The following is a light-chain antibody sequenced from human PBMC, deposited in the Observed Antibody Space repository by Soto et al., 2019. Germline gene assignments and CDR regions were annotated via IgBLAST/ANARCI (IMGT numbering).Light chain of an antibody. CDR1: SSNIGAGYD. CDR3: QSYDSSLSGYV. J-gene: IGLJ1*01. Sequence: QAALTHPPSVSGAPGQMVTISCTGSSSNIGAGYDVHWYQQLPGTAPKLLISGNSNRPSGVPDRFSDSRSGTSASLAITGLQAEDEADYHCQSYDSSLSGYVFGTGTKVTVL. CDR2: GNS. V-gene: IGLV1-40*01.